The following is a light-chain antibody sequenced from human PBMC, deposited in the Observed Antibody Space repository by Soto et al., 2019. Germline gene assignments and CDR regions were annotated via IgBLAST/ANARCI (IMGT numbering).Light chain of an antibody. Sequence: DIQMTQSPSTLSASVGDRVTMTCRASQSISTWLAWYQQRPGRAPKLLIYKASTLEGGVPSTFSGRAYWTEFMLTISRVQSIDFATYYCQRYTTFPGTFGKGTNVEVK. CDR3: QRYTTFPGT. J-gene: IGKJ1*01. V-gene: IGKV1-5*03. CDR2: KAS. CDR1: QSISTW.